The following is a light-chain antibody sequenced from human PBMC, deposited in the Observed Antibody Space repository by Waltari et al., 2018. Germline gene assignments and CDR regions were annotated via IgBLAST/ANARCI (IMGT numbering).Light chain of an antibody. V-gene: IGLV3-10*01. CDR2: EDS. J-gene: IGLJ3*02. CDR1: ALPKKY. Sequence: SYELTQPPSVSVSPGQAARITCSGDALPKKYAYWYQQKSGQAPVLVTYEDSKRPSGIPEGFSGSSSGTTATLTLSGAQVEDEGDYYCYSTDSSDTHRVFGGGTKLTVL. CDR3: YSTDSSDTHRV.